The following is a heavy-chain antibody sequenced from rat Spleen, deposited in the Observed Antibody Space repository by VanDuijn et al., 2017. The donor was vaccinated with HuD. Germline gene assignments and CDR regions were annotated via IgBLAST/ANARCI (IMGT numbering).Heavy chain of an antibody. CDR1: GFSPPNYN. V-gene: IGHV2-45*01. Sequence: QVQMKETGPGLVQTTQTLSVTCTVSGFSPPNYNVHWVRQPPGKGMEWMGAIWKSGNTNYNSALKSRLSISRDTSKNQVFLKMNSLQSEDTAIYYCGREGGRGSFDYWGQGVMVTVSS. CDR2: IWKSGNT. D-gene: IGHD5-1*01. CDR3: GREGGRGSFDY. J-gene: IGHJ2*01.